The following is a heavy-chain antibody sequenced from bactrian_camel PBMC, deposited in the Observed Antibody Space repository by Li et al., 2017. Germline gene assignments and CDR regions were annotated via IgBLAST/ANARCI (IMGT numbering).Heavy chain of an antibody. J-gene: IGHJ4*01. CDR2: IYTGDGTT. CDR1: GHTATTRRC. V-gene: IGHV3S40*01. CDR3: GAEGGGCYFGLAANWLTFTD. D-gene: IGHD7*01. Sequence: VQLVESGGAAVQAGESLRLSCVVSGHTATTRRCMAWFRQAPGKEREGVATIYTGDGTTSYADSVKGRFTITRDNAKGTVYLQMNSLEPEDTARYYCGAEGGGCYFGLAANWLTFTDWVQGTQVTVS.